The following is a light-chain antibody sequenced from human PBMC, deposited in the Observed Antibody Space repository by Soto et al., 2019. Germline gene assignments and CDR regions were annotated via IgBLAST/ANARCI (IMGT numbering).Light chain of an antibody. CDR2: GNN. Sequence: QSVLTQPPSVSGAPGQRVTISCTGSSYNIGAGYDVHWYQHLPGTATKLLIYGNNYRPSGVPDRFSGSKSGTSASLAITGLQADAEADYYYQSYGNCLTGLHVFGTGTKLTVL. V-gene: IGLV1-40*01. J-gene: IGLJ1*01. CDR3: QSYGNCLTGLHV. CDR1: SYNIGAGYD.